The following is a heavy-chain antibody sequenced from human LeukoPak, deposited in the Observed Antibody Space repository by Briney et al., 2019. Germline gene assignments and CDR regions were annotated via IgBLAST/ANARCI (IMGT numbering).Heavy chain of an antibody. D-gene: IGHD5-18*01. CDR1: GFTFSSYA. V-gene: IGHV3-23*01. CDR2: ISGSGGST. CDR3: AKGRQLNPSMNWFGP. Sequence: PVGSLRLSCAASGFTFSSYAMSWVRQAPGKGLEWVSLISGSGGSTFYADSVKGRFIISRDNSKDTLYLQMNSLRAEDTAVYYCAKGRQLNPSMNWFGPWGQGTQVTVSS. J-gene: IGHJ5*02.